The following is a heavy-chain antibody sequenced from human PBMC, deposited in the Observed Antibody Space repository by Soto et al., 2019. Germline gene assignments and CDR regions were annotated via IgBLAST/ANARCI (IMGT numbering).Heavy chain of an antibody. V-gene: IGHV1-69*12. D-gene: IGHD1-1*01. J-gene: IGHJ6*02. CDR1: GGTFGNSA. CDR3: ARDKGRRRLGGNYSYGIDV. Sequence: QVQLVQSGAEVKKPGSSVTVSCTASGGTFGNSAISWVRQAPGQGIELMGGIIPIFPTPDYAKKFQGRVTGTADESTSTAYRELTSRRSADTAVYDGARDKGRRRLGGNYSYGIDVWGQATTVRVSS. CDR2: IIPIFPTP.